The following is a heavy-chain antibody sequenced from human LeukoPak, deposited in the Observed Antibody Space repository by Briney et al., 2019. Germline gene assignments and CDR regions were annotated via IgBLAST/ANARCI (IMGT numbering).Heavy chain of an antibody. J-gene: IGHJ4*02. V-gene: IGHV1-18*04. D-gene: IGHD5-12*01. CDR1: GYTFTHHG. Sequence: GASVKVSCKASGYTFTHHGISWVRQAPGQGLEWMGWISCYNGDTMYAQNVQGRVTLSADTSTNTAYIELRSLSSDDTAMYCCARDPSNSAGYHAHFDSWGQGTLVTVSS. CDR2: ISCYNGDT. CDR3: ARDPSNSAGYHAHFDS.